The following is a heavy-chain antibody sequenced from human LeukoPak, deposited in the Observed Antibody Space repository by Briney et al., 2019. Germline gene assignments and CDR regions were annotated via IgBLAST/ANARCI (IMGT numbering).Heavy chain of an antibody. J-gene: IGHJ4*02. D-gene: IGHD6-19*01. CDR2: ISSSSSYI. Sequence: EPGGSLRLSCAASGFTFSSYEMNWVRQAPGKGLEWVSSISSSSSYIYYADSVKGRFTISRDNAKNSLYLQMNSLRVEDTAVYYCARAPTFSGWFDYWGQGTLVTVSS. V-gene: IGHV3-21*01. CDR1: GFTFSSYE. CDR3: ARAPTFSGWFDY.